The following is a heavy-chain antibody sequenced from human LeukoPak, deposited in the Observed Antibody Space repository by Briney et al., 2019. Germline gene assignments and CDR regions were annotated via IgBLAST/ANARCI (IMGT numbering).Heavy chain of an antibody. V-gene: IGHV3-23*01. D-gene: IGHD2-15*01. CDR3: AKRGGTESFYYYYYMDV. J-gene: IGHJ6*03. CDR2: ISRSGGTT. CDR1: GFAFGGRG. Sequence: TGGSLRLSCVVSGFAFGGRGMSWVRQTPGKGLEWVALISRSGGTTYYADSVKGRFTISRGNSKNTLYLQMNSLRAEDTAEYYCAKRGGTESFYYYYYMDVWGKGTTVTVSS.